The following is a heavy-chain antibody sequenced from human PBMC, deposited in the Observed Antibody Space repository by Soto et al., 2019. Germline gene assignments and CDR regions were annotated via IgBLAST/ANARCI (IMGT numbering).Heavy chain of an antibody. CDR2: IIPILGIA. J-gene: IGHJ4*02. CDR3: ARDHGDYNFDY. D-gene: IGHD4-17*01. Sequence: QVQLVQSGAEVKKPGSSVKVSCKASGGTFSSYTISWVRQAPGQGLEWMGRIIPILGIANYAQKFQGRVTITADKSTRTAYMELSSLRSEDADVYYCARDHGDYNFDYWGQGTLVTVSS. V-gene: IGHV1-69*08. CDR1: GGTFSSYT.